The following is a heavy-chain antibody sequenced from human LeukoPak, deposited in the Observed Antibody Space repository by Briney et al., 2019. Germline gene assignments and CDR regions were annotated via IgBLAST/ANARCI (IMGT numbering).Heavy chain of an antibody. J-gene: IGHJ4*02. CDR2: IYPGDSDT. D-gene: IGHD3-9*01. CDR3: ARGRAYYDILTGYYFDY. CDR1: GYSFTSYW. Sequence: GESLKISRKGSGYSFTSYWIGWVRQMPGKGLEWMGIIYPGDSDTRYSPSFQGQVTISADKSISTAYLQWSSLKASDTAMYYCARGRAYYDILTGYYFDYWGQGTLVTVSS. V-gene: IGHV5-51*01.